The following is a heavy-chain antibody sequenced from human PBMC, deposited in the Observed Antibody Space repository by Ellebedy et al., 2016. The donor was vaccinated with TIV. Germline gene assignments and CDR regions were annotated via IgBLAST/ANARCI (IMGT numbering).Heavy chain of an antibody. V-gene: IGHV2-5*02. J-gene: IGHJ3*02. CDR1: GFSLSTSGVG. Sequence: SGPTLVKPTQTLTLTCTFSGFSLSTSGVGVGWIRQPPGKALEWLALIYWDDDKRYSPSLKSRLTITKDTSKNQVVLTMTNMDPVDTATYYCAHRRSGYYWGSRKGAFDIWGQGTMVTVSS. CDR3: AHRRSGYYWGSRKGAFDI. D-gene: IGHD3-22*01. CDR2: IYWDDDK.